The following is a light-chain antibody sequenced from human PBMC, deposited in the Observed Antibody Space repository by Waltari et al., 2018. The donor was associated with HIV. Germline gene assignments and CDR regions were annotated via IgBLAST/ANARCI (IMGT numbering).Light chain of an antibody. CDR2: END. CDR1: SSNIGNNY. CDR3: GTWDSSLSAGGV. J-gene: IGLJ3*02. V-gene: IGLV1-51*02. Sequence: QSVFTPPPSVSAAPGQKVTISCSGSSSNIGNNYVSWYQQLPGTAPKLLIFENDKRPSGIPDRFSGSKSGTSATLGITGLQTGDEADYYCGTWDSSLSAGGVFGGGTKLTVL.